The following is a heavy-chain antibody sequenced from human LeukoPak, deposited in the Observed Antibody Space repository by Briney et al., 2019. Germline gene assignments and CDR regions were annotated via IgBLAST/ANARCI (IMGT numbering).Heavy chain of an antibody. V-gene: IGHV3-48*01. CDR2: ISSSSSTI. CDR3: ARRYNWNNFDY. D-gene: IGHD1/OR15-1a*01. CDR1: GFTFSSYS. Sequence: GGSLRLSCAASGFTFSSYSMNWVRQAPGEGLEWVSYISSSSSTIYYADSVKGRFTISRDNAKNSLYLQMNSLRAEDTAVYYCARRYNWNNFDYWGQGTLVTVSS. J-gene: IGHJ4*02.